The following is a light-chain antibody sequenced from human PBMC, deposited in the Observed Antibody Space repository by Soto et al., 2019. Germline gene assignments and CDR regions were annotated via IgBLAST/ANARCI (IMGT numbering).Light chain of an antibody. CDR2: KGT. J-gene: IGLJ1*01. CDR1: ISDVGAYNS. V-gene: IGLV2-23*01. CDR3: CSSAPESTYV. Sequence: QSALAQPASVSGSPGQSITISCTGTISDVGAYNSVSWYQQHPHKAPQVIIYKGTQRPSGISNRFSGSTSGTVASLTISGLQADDEADYFCCSSAPESTYVFGTGTKLTVL.